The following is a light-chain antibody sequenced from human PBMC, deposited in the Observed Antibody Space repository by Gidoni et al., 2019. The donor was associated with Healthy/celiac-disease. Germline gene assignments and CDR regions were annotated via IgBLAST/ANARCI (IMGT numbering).Light chain of an antibody. CDR1: QRVLYSSNNKNY. CDR3: QQYYSTPPYT. V-gene: IGKV4-1*01. Sequence: DIVMNQSPDSLAESLGERATINCKSSQRVLYSSNNKNYLAWYQQKPRQPPKLLIYWASTRESGVPDRFSGSGSWTDFTLTISSLQAEDVAVYYCQQYYSTPPYTFXQXTKLXIK. CDR2: WAS. J-gene: IGKJ2*01.